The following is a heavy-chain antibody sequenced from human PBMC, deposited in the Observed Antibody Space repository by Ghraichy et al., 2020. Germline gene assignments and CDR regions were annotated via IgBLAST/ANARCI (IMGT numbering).Heavy chain of an antibody. J-gene: IGHJ4*02. Sequence: GESLNISCAASGFTFSSYGMHWVRQAPGKGLEWVAVISYDGSNKYYADSVKGRFTISRDNSKNTLYLQMNSLRAEDTAVYYCAKDRGIAAAGPGGSLDYWGQGTLVTVSS. CDR1: GFTFSSYG. D-gene: IGHD6-13*01. V-gene: IGHV3-30*18. CDR3: AKDRGIAAAGPGGSLDY. CDR2: ISYDGSNK.